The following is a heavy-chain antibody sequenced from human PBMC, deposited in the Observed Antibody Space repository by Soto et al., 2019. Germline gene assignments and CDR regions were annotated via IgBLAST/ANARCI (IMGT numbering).Heavy chain of an antibody. Sequence: PGGSLRLSCAVSGFTFDDYAMHWVRQARGKGLEWVSGISWNRGSIGYADSVKGRFTISRDNAKNSLYLQMNSLRAEDTALYYCAKVPYSGSYYVADAFDIWGQGTMVTV. D-gene: IGHD1-26*01. J-gene: IGHJ3*02. CDR3: AKVPYSGSYYVADAFDI. CDR2: ISWNRGSI. V-gene: IGHV3-9*01. CDR1: GFTFDDYA.